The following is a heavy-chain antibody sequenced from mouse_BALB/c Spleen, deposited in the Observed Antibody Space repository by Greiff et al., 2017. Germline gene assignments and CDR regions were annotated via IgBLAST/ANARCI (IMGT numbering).Heavy chain of an antibody. CDR3: ARDYYGRRYFDV. Sequence: VQLKESGPGLVKPSQSLSLTCSVTGYSITSGYYWNWIRQFPGNKLEWMGYISYDGSNNYNPSLKNRISITRDTSKNQFFLKLNSVTTEDTATYYCARDYYGRRYFDVWGAGTTVTVSS. CDR2: ISYDGSN. D-gene: IGHD1-1*01. J-gene: IGHJ1*01. V-gene: IGHV3-6*02. CDR1: GYSITSGYY.